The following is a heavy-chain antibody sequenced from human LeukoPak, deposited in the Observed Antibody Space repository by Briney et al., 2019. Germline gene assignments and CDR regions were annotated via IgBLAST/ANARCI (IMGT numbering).Heavy chain of an antibody. CDR2: ISGSGGST. D-gene: IGHD2-2*01. CDR1: GFTFSSYA. CDR3: ASYCSSTSCYDAFDI. J-gene: IGHJ3*02. Sequence: GGSLRLSCAASGFTFSSYAMSWVRQAPGKGLEWVSAISGSGGSTYYADSVKGRFTISRDNSKNTLYLQMNSLRAEDTAVYYCASYCSSTSCYDAFDIWRQGTMVTVSS. V-gene: IGHV3-23*01.